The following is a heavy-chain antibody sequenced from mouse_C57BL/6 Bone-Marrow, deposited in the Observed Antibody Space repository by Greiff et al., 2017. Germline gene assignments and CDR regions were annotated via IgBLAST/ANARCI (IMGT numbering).Heavy chain of an antibody. CDR1: GYTFTSYW. CDR3: ARSRLTGPFAY. V-gene: IGHV1-64*01. CDR2: IHPNSGST. D-gene: IGHD4-1*01. J-gene: IGHJ3*01. Sequence: QVQLQQPGAELVKPGASVKLSCKASGYTFTSYWMPWVKQRPGQGLEWIGIIHPNSGSTNYNEKFKSKATLTVDKSSSTAYMQLSSLTSEDSAVYYCARSRLTGPFAYWGQGTLVTVSA.